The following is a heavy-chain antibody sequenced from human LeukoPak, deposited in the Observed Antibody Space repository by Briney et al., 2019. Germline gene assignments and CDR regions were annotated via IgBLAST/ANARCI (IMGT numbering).Heavy chain of an antibody. V-gene: IGHV3-74*01. CDR2: INSDGSST. J-gene: IGHJ6*03. CDR1: GFTFSSYW. CDR3: ARLVLTGTNYYYYYMDV. D-gene: IGHD3-9*01. Sequence: PGGSLRLSCAASGFTFSSYWMHWVRQAPGKGLVWVSRINSDGSSTSYADSVKGRFTISRDNTKNSLYLQMNSLRAEDTAVYYCARLVLTGTNYYYYYMDVWGKGTTVTVSS.